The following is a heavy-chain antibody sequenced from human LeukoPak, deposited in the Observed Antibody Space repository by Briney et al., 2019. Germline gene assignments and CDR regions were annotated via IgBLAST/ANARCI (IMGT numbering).Heavy chain of an antibody. D-gene: IGHD3-9*01. V-gene: IGHV3-21*01. CDR1: GFTFSSYS. CDR2: ISSSSSYI. J-gene: IGHJ6*04. Sequence: PGGSLRLSCAASGFTFSSYSMNWVRQAPGKWLEWVSSISSSSSYIYYADSVKGRFTISRDNAKNSLYLQMNSLRAEDTAVYYCASAERGYFVMDVWGKGTTVTVSS. CDR3: ASAERGYFVMDV.